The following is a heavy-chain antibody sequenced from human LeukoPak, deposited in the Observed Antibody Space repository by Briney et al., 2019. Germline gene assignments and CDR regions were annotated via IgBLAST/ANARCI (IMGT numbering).Heavy chain of an antibody. J-gene: IGHJ4*02. CDR3: AILSVPGDYFDY. CDR2: IRYDGSNK. D-gene: IGHD3-10*02. V-gene: IGHV3-30*02. CDR1: GFTFSSYG. Sequence: GGSLRLSCAASGFTFSSYGMHWVRQAPGKGLEWVTFIRYDGSNKFYADSVKGRFTISRDNSKNTLYLQMNNLRVEDTAVYNCAILSVPGDYFDYWGQGTLVTVSS.